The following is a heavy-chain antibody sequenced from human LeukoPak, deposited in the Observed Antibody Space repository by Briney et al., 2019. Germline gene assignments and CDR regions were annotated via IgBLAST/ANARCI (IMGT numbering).Heavy chain of an antibody. J-gene: IGHJ6*03. D-gene: IGHD5-12*01. Sequence: GGSLRLSCAASGFIFRNYGMNWVRQAPGKGLEWVAVISYDGSNKYYADSVKGRFTISRDNSKNTLYLQMNSLRAEDTAVYYCARGGYSGYDGVVLGPDYYYYMDVWGKGTTVTVSS. CDR2: ISYDGSNK. CDR3: ARGGYSGYDGVVLGPDYYYYMDV. V-gene: IGHV3-30*03. CDR1: GFIFRNYG.